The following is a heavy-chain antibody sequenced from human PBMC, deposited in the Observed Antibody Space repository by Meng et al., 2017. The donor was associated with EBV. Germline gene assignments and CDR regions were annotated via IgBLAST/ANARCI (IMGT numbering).Heavy chain of an antibody. Sequence: QLQLQESGPGLVKPSEXLSRTGTVSGGSISSSSYYWGWIRQPPGKGLEWIGSIYYSGSTYYNPSLKSRVTISVDTSKNQFSLKLSSVTAADTAVYYCARSSPVRFGELSNWGQGTLVTVSS. CDR3: ARSSPVRFGELSN. CDR1: GGSISSSSYY. D-gene: IGHD3-10*01. J-gene: IGHJ4*02. V-gene: IGHV4-39*07. CDR2: IYYSGST.